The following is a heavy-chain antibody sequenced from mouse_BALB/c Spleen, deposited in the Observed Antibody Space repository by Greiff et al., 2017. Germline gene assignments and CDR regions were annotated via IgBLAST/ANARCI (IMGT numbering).Heavy chain of an antibody. V-gene: IGHV5-6*01. CDR3: ARQRRGYYAMDY. Sequence: EVQLVESGGDLVKPGGSLKLSCAASGFTFSSYGMSWVRQTPDKRLEWVATISSGGSYTYYPDSVKGRFTISRDNAKNTLYLQMSRLKSEDTAMYYCARQRRGYYAMDYWGQGTSVTVSS. CDR1: GFTFSSYG. J-gene: IGHJ4*01. CDR2: ISSGGSYT.